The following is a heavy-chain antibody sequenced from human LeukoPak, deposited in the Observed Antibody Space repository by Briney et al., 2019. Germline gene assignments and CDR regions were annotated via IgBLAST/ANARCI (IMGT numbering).Heavy chain of an antibody. CDR3: AKIGSSHDFDY. V-gene: IGHV1-2*06. Sequence: EASVKVSCKASGYTFTVYFIHWVRQAPGQGLEWMGRINPNSGATDYAQKFQGRVTMTRDTSISTAYMELSSLKSDDTAAYYCAKIGSSHDFDYWGQGTLITVSS. CDR1: GYTFTVYF. J-gene: IGHJ4*02. CDR2: INPNSGAT. D-gene: IGHD1-26*01.